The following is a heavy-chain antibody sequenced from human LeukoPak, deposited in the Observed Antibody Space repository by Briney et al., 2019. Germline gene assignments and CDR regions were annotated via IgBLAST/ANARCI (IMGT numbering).Heavy chain of an antibody. J-gene: IGHJ4*02. D-gene: IGHD6-19*01. CDR3: AGGRVRIAVAAGQSV. Sequence: GGSLRLSCAASGFTFSSYAMHWVRQAPGKGLEWVAVISYDGSNKYYADSVKGRFTISRDNSKNTLYLQMNSLRAEDTAVYYCAGGRVRIAVAAGQSVWGQGTLVTVSS. CDR2: ISYDGSNK. V-gene: IGHV3-30-3*01. CDR1: GFTFSSYA.